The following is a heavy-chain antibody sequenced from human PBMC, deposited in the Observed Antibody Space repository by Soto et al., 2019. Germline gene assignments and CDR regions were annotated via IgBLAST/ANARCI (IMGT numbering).Heavy chain of an antibody. V-gene: IGHV3-53*01. CDR1: GFTVSSNY. CDR2: IYSGGST. Sequence: EVQLVESGGGLIQPGGSLRLSCAASGFTVSSNYMSWVRQAPGKGLEWVSVIYSGGSTYYADSVKGRFTISRDNSKNTRYLQMNSLRAEDTAVYYCARDLGDGYNLGGMDVWGQGTTVTVSS. D-gene: IGHD5-12*01. CDR3: ARDLGDGYNLGGMDV. J-gene: IGHJ6*02.